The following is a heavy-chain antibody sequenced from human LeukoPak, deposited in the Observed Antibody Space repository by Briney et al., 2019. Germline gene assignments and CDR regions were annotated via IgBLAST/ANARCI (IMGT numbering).Heavy chain of an antibody. D-gene: IGHD1-26*01. CDR3: ARRYSGSYLVDY. Sequence: GESLKISCKGSGYSLTNYWIGWVRQMSGKGLEWMGVIYPGDSDTRYGPAFQGQVNISADKSISTTYLQWRSLKASDTAMYYCARRYSGSYLVDYWGQGTLVIVSS. CDR2: IYPGDSDT. J-gene: IGHJ4*02. CDR1: GYSLTNYW. V-gene: IGHV5-51*01.